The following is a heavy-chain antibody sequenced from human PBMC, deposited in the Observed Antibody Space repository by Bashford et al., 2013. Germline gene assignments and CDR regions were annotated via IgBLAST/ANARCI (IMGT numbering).Heavy chain of an antibody. J-gene: IGHJ3*01. CDR1: GYTFTNYH. CDR3: ARTFYDRSEDTFDV. CDR2: INPSGGYT. V-gene: IGHV1-46*01. D-gene: IGHD3-22*01. Sequence: ASVKVSCKASGYTFTNYHLHWVRQAPGQGLEWMGIINPSGGYTSYAQKFQGRVTMTRDMSTSTVYMDLSSLRSEDTAVYYCARTFYDRSEDTFDVWGQGTMVTVSS.